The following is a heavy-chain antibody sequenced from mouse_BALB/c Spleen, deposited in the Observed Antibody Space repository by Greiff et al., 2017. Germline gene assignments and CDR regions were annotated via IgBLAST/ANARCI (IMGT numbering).Heavy chain of an antibody. D-gene: IGHD2-1*01. CDR1: GDSITSGY. CDR3: ARYAGNYGAMDY. J-gene: IGHJ4*01. V-gene: IGHV3-8*02. Sequence: EVKLVESGPSLVKPSQTLSLTCSVTGDSITSGYWNWIRKFPGNKLEYMGYISYSGSTYYNPSLKSRISITRDTSKNQYYLQLNSVTTEDTATYYCARYAGNYGAMDYWGQGTSVTVSS. CDR2: ISYSGST.